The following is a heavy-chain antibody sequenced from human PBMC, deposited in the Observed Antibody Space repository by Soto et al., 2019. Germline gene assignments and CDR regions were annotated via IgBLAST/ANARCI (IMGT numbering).Heavy chain of an antibody. D-gene: IGHD6-13*01. Sequence: SETLSRTCTVSGGSISSDYWSWIRQPPGKGLEWIGYIYYSGSTNYNPSLKSRVTISVDTSKNQFSLKLSSVTAADTAVYYCARGGRRWGIAPLDVWGQGTTVTVSS. J-gene: IGHJ6*02. V-gene: IGHV4-59*12. CDR2: IYYSGST. CDR3: ARGGRRWGIAPLDV. CDR1: GGSISSDY.